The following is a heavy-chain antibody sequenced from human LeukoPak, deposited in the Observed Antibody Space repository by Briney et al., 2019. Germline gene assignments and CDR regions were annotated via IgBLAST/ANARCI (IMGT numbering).Heavy chain of an antibody. Sequence: GGSLRLSCAASGFTFSSYAINWVRQAPGKGLEWVSIISGSGGSTYYADSVKGRFTISRDNSKSMLYLQMDSLKAKDTAMDVVGEYYWGQGTLVTVSS. V-gene: IGHV3-23*01. D-gene: IGHD1-26*01. CDR3: GEYY. CDR1: GFTFSSYA. J-gene: IGHJ4*02. CDR2: ISGSGGST.